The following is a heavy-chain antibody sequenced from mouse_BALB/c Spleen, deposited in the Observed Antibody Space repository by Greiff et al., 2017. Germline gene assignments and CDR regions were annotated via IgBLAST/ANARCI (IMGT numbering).Heavy chain of an antibody. D-gene: IGHD1-1*01. V-gene: IGHV3-2*02. CDR1: GYSITSDYA. Sequence: EVKLMESGPGLVKPSQSLSLTCTVTGYSITSDYAWNWIRQFPGNKLEWMGYISYSGSTSYNPSLKSRISITQDTSKNQFFLQLNSVTTEDTATYYCARRNYGSSYPIDYWGQGTTLTVSS. CDR3: ARRNYGSSYPIDY. CDR2: ISYSGST. J-gene: IGHJ2*01.